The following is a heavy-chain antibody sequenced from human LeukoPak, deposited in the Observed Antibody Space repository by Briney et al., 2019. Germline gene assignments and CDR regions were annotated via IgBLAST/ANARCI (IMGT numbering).Heavy chain of an antibody. CDR2: IYHSGST. V-gene: IGHV4-38-2*01. J-gene: IGHJ4*02. D-gene: IGHD1-26*01. Sequence: PSETLSLTCAVSGYSISSGYYWGWIRQPPGKGLERIGSIYHSGSTYYNPSLKSRVTISVDTSKNQFSLKLSSVTAADTAVYYCARLGIVGATSPAYWGQGTLVTVSS. CDR1: GYSISSGYY. CDR3: ARLGIVGATSPAY.